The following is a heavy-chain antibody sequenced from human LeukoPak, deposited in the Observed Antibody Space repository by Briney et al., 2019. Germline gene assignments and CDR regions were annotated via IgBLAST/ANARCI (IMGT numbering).Heavy chain of an antibody. CDR1: GYSFTSYW. Sequence: GESLKISCKGSGYSFTSYWISWGRQMPGKGLEWMGRIDPSDSYTNYSPSFQGHVTISADKSISTAYLQWSSLKASDTAMYYCARYCSSTSCPNDYWGQGTLVTVSS. CDR3: ARYCSSTSCPNDY. CDR2: IDPSDSYT. J-gene: IGHJ4*02. V-gene: IGHV5-10-1*01. D-gene: IGHD2-2*01.